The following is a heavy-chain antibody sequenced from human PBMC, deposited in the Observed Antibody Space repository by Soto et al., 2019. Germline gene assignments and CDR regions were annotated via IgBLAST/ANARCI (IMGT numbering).Heavy chain of an antibody. CDR3: ARDPNSAIAAAVL. J-gene: IGHJ4*02. Sequence: GGSLRLSCVASGFTFSSYSMNWVRQAPGKGLEWVSSISSSSSYIYYADSVKGRFTISRDNAKNSLYLQMNSLRAEDTAVYYCARDPNSAIAAAVLWGQGTLVTVSS. CDR1: GFTFSSYS. D-gene: IGHD6-13*01. CDR2: ISSSSSYI. V-gene: IGHV3-21*01.